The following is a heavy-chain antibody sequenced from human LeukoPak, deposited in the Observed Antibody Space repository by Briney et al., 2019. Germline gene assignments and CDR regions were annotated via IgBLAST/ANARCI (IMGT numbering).Heavy chain of an antibody. CDR3: ATQGFCSGGSRYSPYYYYGMDV. CDR2: ISAYNGNT. CDR1: GYTFTSYG. V-gene: IGHV1-18*04. J-gene: IGHJ6*04. D-gene: IGHD2-15*01. Sequence: GASVKVSCKASGYTFTSYGISWVRQAPGQGLEWMGWISAYNGNTNYAQKLQGRVTMTTDTSTSTAYMELRSLRSDDTAVYYCATQGFCSGGSRYSPYYYYGMDVWGKGTTVTVSS.